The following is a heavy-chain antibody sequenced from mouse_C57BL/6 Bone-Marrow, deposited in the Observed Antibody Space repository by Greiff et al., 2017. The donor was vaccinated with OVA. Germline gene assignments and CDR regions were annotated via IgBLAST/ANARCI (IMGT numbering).Heavy chain of an antibody. CDR3: AYAEGNYYAMDY. CDR1: GYTFTDYY. D-gene: IGHD2-12*01. CDR2: INPYNGGT. Sequence: VQLQQSGPVLVKPGASVKMSCKASGYTFTDYYMNWVQQSHGKSLEWLGVINPYNGGTSYKHKYKRKATLTVDKTCRAAYMKLNSLTSEDSAVYYCAYAEGNYYAMDYWGQGTSVTVSS. J-gene: IGHJ4*01. V-gene: IGHV1-19*01.